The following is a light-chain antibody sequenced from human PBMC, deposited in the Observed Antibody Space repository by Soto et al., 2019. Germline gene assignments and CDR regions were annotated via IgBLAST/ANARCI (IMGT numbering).Light chain of an antibody. J-gene: IGKJ3*01. CDR3: KQAHTSPFP. V-gene: IGKV1D-12*01. CDR2: GAT. Sequence: DIQMTQSPSSVSVSVGSTVTITCRASQGITVWLAWYQQRPGKAPKLLIYGATGLQSGVPSRFRGGGSGADFTHTITNLQPEDFATYYCKQAHTSPFPSGPGTKVDV. CDR1: QGITVW.